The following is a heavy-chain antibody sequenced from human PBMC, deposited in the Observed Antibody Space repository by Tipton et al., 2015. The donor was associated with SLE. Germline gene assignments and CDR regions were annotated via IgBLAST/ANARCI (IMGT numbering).Heavy chain of an antibody. V-gene: IGHV3-48*01. J-gene: IGHJ5*02. D-gene: IGHD2-15*01. CDR2: ISSSSSTI. Sequence: LRLSCAASGFTFSSYSMNWVRQAPGKGLEWVSYISSSSSTIYYADSVKGRFTISRDNAKNSLYLQMNSLRAEDTAVYYCARGKSGAATPGWFDPWGQGTLVTVSS. CDR3: ARGKSGAATPGWFDP. CDR1: GFTFSSYS.